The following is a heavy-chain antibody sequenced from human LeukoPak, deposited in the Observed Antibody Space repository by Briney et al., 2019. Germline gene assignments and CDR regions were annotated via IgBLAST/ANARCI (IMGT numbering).Heavy chain of an antibody. CDR1: GFTFSNFW. CDR3: AKTRGSGPFDY. D-gene: IGHD3-10*01. Sequence: GGSLRLSCAASGFTFSNFWMSWVRQAPGKGLEWVANIKHDGSAKYYLDSVKGRFTISRDNSKNTLYLQMNNLRAEDTAVYYCAKTRGSGPFDYWGQGTLVTVSS. J-gene: IGHJ4*02. V-gene: IGHV3-7*03. CDR2: IKHDGSAK.